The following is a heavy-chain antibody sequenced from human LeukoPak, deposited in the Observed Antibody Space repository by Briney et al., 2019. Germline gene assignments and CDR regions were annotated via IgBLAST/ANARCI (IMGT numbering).Heavy chain of an antibody. J-gene: IGHJ4*02. V-gene: IGHV4-34*01. CDR1: GGSFSAHY. CDR2: INHSGST. Sequence: SETLSLTCAVYGGSFSAHYWNWIRQVPGKGLEWIGEINHSGSTNYNPSLKSRVTISVDTSKNQFSLKLSSVTAADTAVYYCARVGPLRYFDWSLDYWGQGTLVTVSS. CDR3: ARVGPLRYFDWSLDY. D-gene: IGHD3-9*01.